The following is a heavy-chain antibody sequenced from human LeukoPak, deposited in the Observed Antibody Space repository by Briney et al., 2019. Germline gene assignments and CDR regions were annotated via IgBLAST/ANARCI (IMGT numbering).Heavy chain of an antibody. V-gene: IGHV1-2*06. J-gene: IGHJ4*02. Sequence: ASVKVSCKASGYTFTGYYMHWVRQAPGQGLEWMGRINPNSGGTNYVQKFQGRVTMTRDTSIGTAYMELSRLRSDDTAVYYCARDVLGSYYPYWGQGTLVTVSS. CDR2: INPNSGGT. D-gene: IGHD1-26*01. CDR1: GYTFTGYY. CDR3: ARDVLGSYYPY.